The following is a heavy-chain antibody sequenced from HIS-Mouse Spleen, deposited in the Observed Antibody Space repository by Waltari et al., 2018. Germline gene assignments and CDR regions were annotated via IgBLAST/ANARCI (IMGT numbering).Heavy chain of an antibody. CDR2: IYYSGST. CDR3: AREIPYSSSWYDWYFDL. D-gene: IGHD6-13*01. J-gene: IGHJ2*01. CDR1: GCPISSSSYY. V-gene: IGHV4-39*07. Sequence: QLQLQESGPGLVKPSETLSLTCPVSGCPISSSSYYWGWIRQPPGKGLGWIGSIYYSGSTYYNPSLKSRVTISVDTSKNQFSLKLSSVTAADTAVYYCAREIPYSSSWYDWYFDLWGRGTLVTVSS.